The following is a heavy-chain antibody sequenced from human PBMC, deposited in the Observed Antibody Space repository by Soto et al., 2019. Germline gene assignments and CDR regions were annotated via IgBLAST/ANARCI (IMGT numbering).Heavy chain of an antibody. Sequence: EVQLVESGGGLVKPGGSLRLSCAASGFTFSSYSMNWVRQAPGKGLEWVSSISSSSSYIYYADSVKGRYTISRDNAKNSLYLQMNSLRAEDTAVYYCASMYSSGWYGLLTNLDYWGQGTLVTVSS. D-gene: IGHD6-19*01. J-gene: IGHJ4*02. V-gene: IGHV3-21*01. CDR2: ISSSSSYI. CDR3: ASMYSSGWYGLLTNLDY. CDR1: GFTFSSYS.